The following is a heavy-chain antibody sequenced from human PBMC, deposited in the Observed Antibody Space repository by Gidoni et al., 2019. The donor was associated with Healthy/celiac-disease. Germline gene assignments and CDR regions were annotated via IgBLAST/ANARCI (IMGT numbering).Heavy chain of an antibody. J-gene: IGHJ6*03. Sequence: QVHLVESGGGVVQPGRALRLSFAPSGFTFSRYRMHWVRQAPGKGLEWVAVISYDGSNKYYADSVKGRFTISRDNSKHTLYLQMNSLRAEDTAVYYCARVVAATQYYYYFYIDVWGKGTTVPVSS. CDR1: GFTFSRYR. CDR2: ISYDGSNK. CDR3: ARVVAATQYYYYFYIDV. V-gene: IGHV3-30*03. D-gene: IGHD2-15*01.